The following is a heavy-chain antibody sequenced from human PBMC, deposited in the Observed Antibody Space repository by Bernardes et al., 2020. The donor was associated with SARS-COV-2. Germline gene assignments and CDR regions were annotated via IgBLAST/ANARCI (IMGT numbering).Heavy chain of an antibody. V-gene: IGHV3-30*18. Sequence: RGSLRLFCEASFSTFHNYGMPLVRQALGMGLEWVSFISYEGSRRYYLYSLKGPFSIPRDSFKNTLYLQMNSLREDDTAVYYCVKRRAIFELWAGTLDYWGQGTLVTVSS. CDR2: ISYEGSRR. CDR1: FSTFHNYG. D-gene: IGHD5-18*01. J-gene: IGHJ4*02. CDR3: VKRRAIFELWAGTLDY.